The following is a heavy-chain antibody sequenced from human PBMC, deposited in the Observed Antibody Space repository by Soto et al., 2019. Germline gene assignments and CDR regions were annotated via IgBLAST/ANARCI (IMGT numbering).Heavy chain of an antibody. V-gene: IGHV3-30-3*01. CDR1: GFTFSSYA. CDR2: ISYDGSNK. CDR3: ARLPYGSGSYYGH. J-gene: IGHJ4*02. D-gene: IGHD3-10*01. Sequence: QVQLVESGGGVVQPGRSLRLSCAASGFTFSSYAMHWVRQAPGKGLEWVAVISYDGSNKYYADSVKGRFTISRDNSKNTLYLQMNSLRAEDTAVYYCARLPYGSGSYYGHWGQGTLVTVSS.